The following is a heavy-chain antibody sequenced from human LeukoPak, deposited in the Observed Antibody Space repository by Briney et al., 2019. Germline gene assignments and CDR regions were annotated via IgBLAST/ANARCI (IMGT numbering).Heavy chain of an antibody. V-gene: IGHV4-34*01. CDR2: INHSGSP. CDR1: GGPFSAYS. J-gene: IGHJ4*02. D-gene: IGHD3-9*01. Sequence: PSETLSLTCAVYGGPFSAYSWNWIRQPPGRGLEWIGEINHSGSPNYNPTLKSRVTISQDISKNRFSLKLSSVTAADTAVYYCARYYDVLTGYYTFDYWGQGTLVTVSS. CDR3: ARYYDVLTGYYTFDY.